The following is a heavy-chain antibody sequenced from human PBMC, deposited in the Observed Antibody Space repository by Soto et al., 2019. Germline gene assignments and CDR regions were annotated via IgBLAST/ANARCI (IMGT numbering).Heavy chain of an antibody. V-gene: IGHV3-30*18. Sequence: PGGSLRLSCAASGFTFSSYGMHWVRQAPGKGLEWVAVISYDGSNEYYADSVKGRFTISRDNSKNTLYLQMNSLRAEDTAVYYCANDFHHIPDYYYYGMDVWGQGTTVTVSS. CDR1: GFTFSSYG. J-gene: IGHJ6*02. CDR2: ISYDGSNE. CDR3: ANDFHHIPDYYYYGMDV.